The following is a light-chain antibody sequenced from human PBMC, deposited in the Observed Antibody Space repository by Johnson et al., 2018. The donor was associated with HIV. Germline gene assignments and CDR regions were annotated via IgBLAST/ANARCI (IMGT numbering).Light chain of an antibody. CDR1: SSNIGNNY. CDR2: DNN. J-gene: IGLJ1*01. CDR3: GLWDTSLSAGGV. Sequence: SVLTQPPSVSAAPGQKVTISCSGSSSNIGNNYVSWYQQLPGTAPKLLIYDNNKRPSGIPDRFSGSKSATSATLGITGLQTGDEADYYCGLWDTSLSAGGVLGTGTKVTV. V-gene: IGLV1-51*01.